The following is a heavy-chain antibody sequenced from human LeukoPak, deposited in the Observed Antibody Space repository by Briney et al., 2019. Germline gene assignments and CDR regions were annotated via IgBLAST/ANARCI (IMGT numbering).Heavy chain of an antibody. V-gene: IGHV4-59*08. D-gene: IGHD3-10*01. CDR3: ARQMGYYYGSGSYPPEDYYYGMDV. Sequence: SETLSLTCTVSGGSISSYYWSWIRQPPGKGLEWIGYIYYSGSTNYNPSLKSRVTISVDTSKNQFSLKLSSVTAADTAVYYCARQMGYYYGSGSYPPEDYYYGMDVWGQGTTVTVSS. CDR2: IYYSGST. CDR1: GGSISSYY. J-gene: IGHJ6*02.